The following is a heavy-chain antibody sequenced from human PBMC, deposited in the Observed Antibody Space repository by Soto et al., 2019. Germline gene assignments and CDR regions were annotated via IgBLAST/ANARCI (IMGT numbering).Heavy chain of an antibody. CDR1: GVTFSSYA. CDR3: ARDSRSGGYYYYGMDV. J-gene: IGHJ6*02. V-gene: IGHV3-30-3*01. CDR2: ISYDGSNK. Sequence: PGGSLRISCAASGVTFSSYAMHWVRQAPGKGLEWVAVISYDGSNKYYADSVKGRFTISRDNSKNTLYLQMNSLRAEDTAVYYCARDSRSGGYYYYGMDVWGQGTTVTVSS. D-gene: IGHD3-10*01.